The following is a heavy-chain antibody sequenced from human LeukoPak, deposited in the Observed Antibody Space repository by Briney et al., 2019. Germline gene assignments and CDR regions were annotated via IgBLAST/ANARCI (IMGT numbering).Heavy chain of an antibody. CDR2: IYYTGST. CDR1: GGSLSSYY. Sequence: SEALSLTCTVSGGSLSSYYWSWVRPPPGKGLEWIGYIYYTGSTNYNPSLKSRVTISIDMSRTQFSLKLRSVTAADTAVYYCASTYFGSGGFPLDYWGQGTLVTVSS. CDR3: ASTYFGSGGFPLDY. D-gene: IGHD3-10*01. V-gene: IGHV4-59*01. J-gene: IGHJ4*02.